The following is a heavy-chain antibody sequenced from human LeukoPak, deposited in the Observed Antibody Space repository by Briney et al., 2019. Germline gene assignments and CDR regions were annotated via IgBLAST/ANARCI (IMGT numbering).Heavy chain of an antibody. CDR1: GVSISSGGYS. CDR2: IYHSGST. CDR3: ARGWYYYGSGSYYNFPWFDP. D-gene: IGHD3-10*01. V-gene: IGHV4-30-2*01. Sequence: SETLSLTCAVSGVSISSGGYSWRWIRQPPGKGLEWIGYIYHSGSTYYNPSLKSRVTISVDRSKNQFSLKLSSVTAADTAVYYCARGWYYYGSGSYYNFPWFDPWGQGTLVTVSS. J-gene: IGHJ5*02.